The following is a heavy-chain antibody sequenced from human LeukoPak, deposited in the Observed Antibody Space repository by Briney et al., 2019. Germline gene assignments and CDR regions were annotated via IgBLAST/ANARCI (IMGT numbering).Heavy chain of an antibody. D-gene: IGHD6-19*01. V-gene: IGHV6-1*01. CDR2: TYYRSKWYN. CDR3: ARGRDIAVAGTSGDFDY. Sequence: SQTLSLTCAISGDSVSSNSAAWNWIRQSPSRGLEWLGRTYYRSKWYNDYAVSVKSRITINPDASKNQFSLQLNSVTPEDTAVYYCARGRDIAVAGTSGDFDYWGQGTLVTVSS. CDR1: GDSVSSNSAA. J-gene: IGHJ4*02.